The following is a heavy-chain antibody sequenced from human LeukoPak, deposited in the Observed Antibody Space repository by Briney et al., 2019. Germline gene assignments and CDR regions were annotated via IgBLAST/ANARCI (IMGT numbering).Heavy chain of an antibody. Sequence: GGFLRLSCAASGFTFSSYAMSWVRQAPGKGLEWVSAISGSGGSTYYADSVKGRFTISRDNSKNTLYLQMNSLRAEDTAVYYCAKGLRGYSYGYTAFDIWGQGTMVTVSS. V-gene: IGHV3-23*01. CDR1: GFTFSSYA. D-gene: IGHD5-18*01. CDR3: AKGLRGYSYGYTAFDI. CDR2: ISGSGGST. J-gene: IGHJ3*02.